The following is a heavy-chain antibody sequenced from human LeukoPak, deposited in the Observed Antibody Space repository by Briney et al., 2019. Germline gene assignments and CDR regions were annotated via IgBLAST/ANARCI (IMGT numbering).Heavy chain of an antibody. CDR1: GFSFISYA. Sequence: PGGSLRLSCAASGFSFISYAMSWVRRAPGKGLVWVSAMSGSGGSTYYADSVKGRFTISRDNSNNTLHLQMNSLRAEDTAVYYCAKDRVFGVVTHLDYWGQGTLVTVSS. CDR2: MSGSGGST. D-gene: IGHD3-3*01. J-gene: IGHJ4*02. CDR3: AKDRVFGVVTHLDY. V-gene: IGHV3-23*01.